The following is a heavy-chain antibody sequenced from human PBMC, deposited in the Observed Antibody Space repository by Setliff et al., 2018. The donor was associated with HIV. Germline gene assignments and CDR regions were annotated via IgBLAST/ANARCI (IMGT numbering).Heavy chain of an antibody. CDR1: GGSISSSSYY. CDR3: ARDPFMATIRYAFDI. Sequence: KTSETLSLTCTVSGGSISSSSYYWAWIRQPPGKGLEWIGNIFYSGHTFYNPSLRSRVTISVDTSKNQFSLKLSSVTAADTAVYYCARDPFMATIRYAFDIWGQGTMVTVSS. CDR2: IFYSGHT. D-gene: IGHD5-12*01. V-gene: IGHV4-39*07. J-gene: IGHJ3*02.